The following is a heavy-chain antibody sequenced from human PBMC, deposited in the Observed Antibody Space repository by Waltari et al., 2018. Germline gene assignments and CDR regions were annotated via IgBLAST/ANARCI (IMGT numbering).Heavy chain of an antibody. CDR2: IYYSGST. CDR1: GGSISSYY. D-gene: IGHD2-15*01. V-gene: IGHV4-59*01. Sequence: QVQLQESGPGLVKPSETLSLTCTVSGGSISSYYWSWIRQPPGKGLEWIWYIYYSGSTNYNPSLKSRVTISVDTSKNQFSLKLSSVTAADTAVYYCARTGGYCSGGSCYSDAFDIWGQGTMVTVSS. CDR3: ARTGGYCSGGSCYSDAFDI. J-gene: IGHJ3*02.